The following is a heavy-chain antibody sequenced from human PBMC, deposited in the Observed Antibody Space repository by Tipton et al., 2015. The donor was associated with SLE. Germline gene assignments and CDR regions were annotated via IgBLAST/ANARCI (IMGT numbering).Heavy chain of an antibody. CDR2: INHSGST. CDR3: ARQTSDGWYFDL. J-gene: IGHJ2*01. V-gene: IGHV4-34*01. Sequence: GLVKPSETLSLTCAVYGGSFSGYYWSWIRQPPGKGLEWIGEINHSGSTNYNPSLKSRVTISVDTSKNQFSLKLSSVTAADTAVYYCARQTSDGWYFDLWGRGTLVTVSS. CDR1: GGSFSGYY.